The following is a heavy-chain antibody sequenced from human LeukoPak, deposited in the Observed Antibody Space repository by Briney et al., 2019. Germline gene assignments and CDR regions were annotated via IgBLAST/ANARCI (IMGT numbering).Heavy chain of an antibody. V-gene: IGHV3-23*01. D-gene: IGHD1-26*01. J-gene: IGHJ4*02. CDR1: GFTFSSFA. CDR3: AREGVGDSGKYHSYFDH. CDR2: INNRGAGR. Sequence: PGGSLRLSCADSGFTFSSFAMSWVRQAPGKGLEWVAGINNRGAGRVYADSVMGRFTISRDDSKNTLYLDMNNLRAGDTAVYYCAREGVGDSGKYHSYFDHWGQGTLVTVSS.